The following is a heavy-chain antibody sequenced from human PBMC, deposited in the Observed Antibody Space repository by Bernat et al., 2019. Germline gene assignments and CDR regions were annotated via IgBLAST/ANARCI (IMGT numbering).Heavy chain of an antibody. J-gene: IGHJ4*02. CDR3: AHGSGWLFDH. CDR2: IYWNDDN. CDR1: GFSLSSTAVG. V-gene: IGHV2-5*01. D-gene: IGHD6-19*01. Sequence: QITLTESGPTLVKPTQTLTLTCTFSGFSLSSTAVGVGWIRQPPGKPLEWLALIYWNDDNKYSPSLKNRLSITKDTSGNQVVLTLTNVDPVDTATYFCAHGSGWLFDHWGPGTLVTVSS.